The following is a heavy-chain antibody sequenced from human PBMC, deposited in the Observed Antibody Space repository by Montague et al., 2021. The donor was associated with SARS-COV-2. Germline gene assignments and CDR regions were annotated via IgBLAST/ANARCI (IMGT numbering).Heavy chain of an antibody. CDR3: ARGPTNNIGMVATRLDY. J-gene: IGHJ4*02. CDR1: GGSFSGYY. D-gene: IGHD5-12*01. V-gene: IGHV4-34*01. CDR2: INHSGST. Sequence: SETLSPTRAVYGGSFSGYYWNWIRQPPGKGLEWIGEINHSGSTNYNPSLKSRVTISVDTSNNQFSLKLTSVTAADTAVYYCARGPTNNIGMVATRLDYWGQGTLVTVSS.